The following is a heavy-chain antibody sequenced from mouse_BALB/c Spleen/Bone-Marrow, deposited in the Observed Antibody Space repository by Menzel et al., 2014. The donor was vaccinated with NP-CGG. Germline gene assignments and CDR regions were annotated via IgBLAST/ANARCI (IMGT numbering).Heavy chain of an antibody. Sequence: VKLVESGAELVMPGASVKMSCKAPGHTFTDHWMHWVKQRPGQGLEWIGAIDISDSYTTYNQKFKGKATLTVDESSSTAYMQLSRWTSEDSAVYYCARGGANVDYWGQGTTLTVSS. J-gene: IGHJ2*01. CDR3: ARGGANVDY. CDR1: GHTFTDHW. CDR2: IDISDSYT. V-gene: IGHV1-69*01.